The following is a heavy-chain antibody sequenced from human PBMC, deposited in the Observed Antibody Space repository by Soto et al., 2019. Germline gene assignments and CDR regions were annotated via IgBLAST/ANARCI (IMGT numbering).Heavy chain of an antibody. CDR2: INPNSGGT. CDR3: ARAWGMVRGIRYNAFDI. CDR1: GYTFTGYY. J-gene: IGHJ3*02. V-gene: IGHV1-2*02. Sequence: QVQLVQSGAEVKKPGASVKVSCKASGYTFTGYYMHWVRQAPGQGLEWMGWINPNSGGTNYAQKFKGRVTITRDTSISTAYMKLSRLRSDDTAVYYCARAWGMVRGIRYNAFDIWGQGTMVTVSS. D-gene: IGHD3-10*01.